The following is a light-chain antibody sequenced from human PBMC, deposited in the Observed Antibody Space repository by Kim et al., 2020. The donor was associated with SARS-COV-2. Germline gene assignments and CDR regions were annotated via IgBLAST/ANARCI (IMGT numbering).Light chain of an antibody. V-gene: IGLV3-1*01. CDR3: QAWDSSIYV. CDR1: KLGDKY. CDR2: RDN. Sequence: VSPGQTASITCSGDKLGDKYASWYQQKPGQSPVVVIFRDNGRPSGIPERFSGSNSGNTATLTISGTQAMDEADYYCQAWDSSIYVFGAGTKVTVL. J-gene: IGLJ1*01.